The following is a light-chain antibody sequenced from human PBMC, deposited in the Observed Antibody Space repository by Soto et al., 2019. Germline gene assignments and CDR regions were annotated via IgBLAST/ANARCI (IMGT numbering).Light chain of an antibody. CDR1: QSVSNN. Sequence: EIVMTQSPATLSVSPGERATLSCRASQSVSNNLAWYQQKPGQAARLLIYGASTRATGIPARFSGSGSGTEFTLTISSLQSEDFAVYYCQQYNNWPPWTFGQGTKVEIQ. CDR3: QQYNNWPPWT. J-gene: IGKJ1*01. CDR2: GAS. V-gene: IGKV3-15*01.